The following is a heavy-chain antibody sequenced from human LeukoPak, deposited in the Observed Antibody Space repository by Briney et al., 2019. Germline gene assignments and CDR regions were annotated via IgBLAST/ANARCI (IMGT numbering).Heavy chain of an antibody. Sequence: GGSLRLSCAASGFTFSSYAMSWVRQAPGKGLEWVSAISGSGGSTYYADSVKGRFTISRDNAKNSLYLQMNSLRAEDTAVYYCARDRLRSTVITPYGYWGQGTLVTVSS. J-gene: IGHJ4*02. D-gene: IGHD4-23*01. CDR2: ISGSGGST. CDR3: ARDRLRSTVITPYGY. V-gene: IGHV3-23*01. CDR1: GFTFSSYA.